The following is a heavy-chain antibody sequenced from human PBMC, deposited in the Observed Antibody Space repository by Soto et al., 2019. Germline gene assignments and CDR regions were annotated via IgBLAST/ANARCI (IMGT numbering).Heavy chain of an antibody. CDR3: ARHPERIAQIGWFDP. V-gene: IGHV3-48*01. CDR2: ISSSSSTI. Sequence: GGSLRLSCAASGFTFSSYAMSWVRQAPGKGLEWVSYISSSSSTIYYADSVKGRFTISRDNTKNSLYLQMNSLRAEDTAVYYCARHPERIAQIGWFDPWGQGTLVTVSS. D-gene: IGHD6-13*01. CDR1: GFTFSSYA. J-gene: IGHJ5*02.